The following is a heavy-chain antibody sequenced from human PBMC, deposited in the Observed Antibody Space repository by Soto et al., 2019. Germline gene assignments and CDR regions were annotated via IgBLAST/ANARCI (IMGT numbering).Heavy chain of an antibody. CDR1: GGTFSSYA. Sequence: ASVKVSCKASGGTFSSYAISWVRQAPGQGLEWMGGIIPIFGTANYAQKFQGRVTITADESTSTAYMELSSLRSEDTAVYYCAGHSGSFLYYGMDVWGQGTTVTVSS. CDR3: AGHSGSFLYYGMDV. V-gene: IGHV1-69*13. D-gene: IGHD1-26*01. J-gene: IGHJ6*02. CDR2: IIPIFGTA.